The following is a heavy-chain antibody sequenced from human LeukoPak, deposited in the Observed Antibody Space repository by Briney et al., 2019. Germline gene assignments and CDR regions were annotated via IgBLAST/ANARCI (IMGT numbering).Heavy chain of an antibody. CDR1: GFTFNNYA. CDR3: VRAAPGDCSSTSCSLFDN. D-gene: IGHD2-2*01. CDR2: ISISGGGR. V-gene: IGHV3-23*01. J-gene: IGHJ4*02. Sequence: GGSLTLSCAGSGFTFNNYAMSWLRQTPRKGLEGVSTISISGGGRYYADPVKGRFTMSRDKSKNTVYLQMSGLRAEDTAVYYCVRAAPGDCSSTSCSLFDNWGQGILVTVSS.